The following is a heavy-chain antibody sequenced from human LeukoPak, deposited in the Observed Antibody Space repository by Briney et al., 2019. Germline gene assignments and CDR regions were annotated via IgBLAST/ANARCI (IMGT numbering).Heavy chain of an antibody. V-gene: IGHV3-48*02. J-gene: IGHJ4*02. D-gene: IGHD4-17*01. CDR3: ARVTTVTTGDY. Sequence: PGGSLRLSCAASGFTFSDYNMNWVRQAPGKGLEWVSFISGTSRTIYYADSVKGRFTISRDNGKNSLSLQMNSLRDEDTAVYYCARVTTVTTGDYWGQGTLVTVSS. CDR1: GFTFSDYN. CDR2: ISGTSRTI.